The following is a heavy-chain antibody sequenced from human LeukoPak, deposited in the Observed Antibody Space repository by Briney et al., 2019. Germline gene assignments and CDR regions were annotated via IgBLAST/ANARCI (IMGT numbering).Heavy chain of an antibody. D-gene: IGHD1-26*01. J-gene: IGHJ5*01. Sequence: GGSLRLSCSASGFPFSPNYMSWVRQAPGKGLEWVSVINTGGSAFYADSVKGRFTISRDNSNNTLYLQMNSLRAEDTAVYYCARVRRQVGSRWFDSWGQGILVTVSS. V-gene: IGHV3-53*01. CDR3: ARVRRQVGSRWFDS. CDR2: INTGGSA. CDR1: GFPFSPNY.